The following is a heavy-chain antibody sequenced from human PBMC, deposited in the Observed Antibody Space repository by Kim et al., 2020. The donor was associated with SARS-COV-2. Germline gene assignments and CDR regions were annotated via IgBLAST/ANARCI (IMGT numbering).Heavy chain of an antibody. CDR2: MNPNSGNT. V-gene: IGHV1-8*01. Sequence: ASVKVSCKASGYTFTSYDINWVRQATGQGLEWMGWMNPNSGNTGYAQKFQGRVTMTRNTSISTAYMELSSLRSEDTAVYYCARGRRIAAAAPTRGWFDPWGQGTLVTVSS. J-gene: IGHJ5*02. D-gene: IGHD6-13*01. CDR1: GYTFTSYD. CDR3: ARGRRIAAAAPTRGWFDP.